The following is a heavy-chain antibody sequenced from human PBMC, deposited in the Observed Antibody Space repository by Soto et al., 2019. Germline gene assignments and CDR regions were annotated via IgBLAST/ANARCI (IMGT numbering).Heavy chain of an antibody. CDR2: IHYTGDS. J-gene: IGHJ3*02. V-gene: IGHV4-59*02. Sequence: QVQLQESGPGLMEPSETLSLTCTVSGASVSNYYWNWVRQPPGKGLEWIGYIHYTGDSKYNPSLKSRVTMSVDTSKNQFSLKMTSETAADTAVYYCARWGHPAVKAYDIWGQGAMVTVSS. CDR1: GASVSNYY. CDR3: ARWGHPAVKAYDI. D-gene: IGHD2-21*01.